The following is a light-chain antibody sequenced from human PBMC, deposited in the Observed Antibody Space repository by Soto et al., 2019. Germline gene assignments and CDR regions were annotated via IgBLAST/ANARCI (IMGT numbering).Light chain of an antibody. Sequence: QSALTQPASVSGSPGQSITISCTGTASDVGAYDFVSWYQQHPGKVPTLMIYEVSNRPSGVSNRFSGSKSGNTASLTISGLQAEDEADYYCSSYTSSNTLRYVFGSGTKLTVL. J-gene: IGLJ1*01. V-gene: IGLV2-14*01. CDR3: SSYTSSNTLRYV. CDR2: EVS. CDR1: ASDVGAYDF.